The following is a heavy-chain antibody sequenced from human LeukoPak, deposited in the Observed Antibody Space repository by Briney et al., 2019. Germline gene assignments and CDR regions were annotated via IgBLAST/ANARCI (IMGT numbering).Heavy chain of an antibody. V-gene: IGHV4-38-2*02. CDR1: GYSISSGYY. Sequence: SETLSLTCTVSGYSISSGYYWGWIRQPPGKGLEWIGSIYHSGSTYYNPSLKSRVTISVDTSKNQFSLKLSSVTAADTAVYYCARHSTSGVRGVIITSAFDIWGQGTMVTVSS. J-gene: IGHJ3*02. CDR3: ARHSTSGVRGVIITSAFDI. D-gene: IGHD3-10*01. CDR2: IYHSGST.